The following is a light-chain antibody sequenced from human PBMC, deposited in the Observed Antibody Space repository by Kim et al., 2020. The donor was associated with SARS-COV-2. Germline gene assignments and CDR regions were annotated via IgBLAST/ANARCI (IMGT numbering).Light chain of an antibody. CDR2: NAS. CDR1: QSVYNF. J-gene: IGKJ4*01. Sequence: ACVGDSNTVTCRESQSVYNFLYWYQPKPGKAPKHLFYNASTLQSGVPSRFRGSTSWTEFTLNISSLQPEYVATYYCQQSYRTPRSFGGGTKV. CDR3: QQSYRTPRS. V-gene: IGKV1-39*01.